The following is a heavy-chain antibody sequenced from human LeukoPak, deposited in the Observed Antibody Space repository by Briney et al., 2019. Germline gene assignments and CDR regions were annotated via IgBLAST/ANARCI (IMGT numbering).Heavy chain of an antibody. CDR1: GFTFRNSG. D-gene: IGHD1-14*01. J-gene: IGHJ4*02. Sequence: GESLRLSCAASGFTFRNSGMHWVRQALAKGLEWVAFIRYDGSIIYYADSVKGRFTISRDNSKNTLYLQMNSLRAEDTAVYYCAEDVNTGGDYFDHWGQGTLVTVSS. CDR3: AEDVNTGGDYFDH. V-gene: IGHV3-30*02. CDR2: IRYDGSII.